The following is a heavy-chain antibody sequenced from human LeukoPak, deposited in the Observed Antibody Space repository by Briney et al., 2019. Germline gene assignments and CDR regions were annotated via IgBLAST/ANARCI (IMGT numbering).Heavy chain of an antibody. D-gene: IGHD3-10*01. V-gene: IGHV4-61*01. Sequence: SETLSLTCTVSDFSFSSDYCWGWIRQPPGKGLEWIGYIYYSGSTNYNPSLKSRVTISVDTSKNQFSLKLSSVTAADTALYYCARHHYASGTHTPYYFDFWGQGTLVTVSS. CDR3: ARHHYASGTHTPYYFDF. CDR1: DFSFSSDYC. J-gene: IGHJ4*02. CDR2: IYYSGST.